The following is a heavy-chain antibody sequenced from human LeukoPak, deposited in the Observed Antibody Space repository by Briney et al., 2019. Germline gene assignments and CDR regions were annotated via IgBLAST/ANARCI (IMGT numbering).Heavy chain of an antibody. D-gene: IGHD3-10*01. CDR3: GSFYVSGY. CDR2: INHSGST. V-gene: IGHV4-34*01. Sequence: SETLSLTCAVYGGSFSGYYWSWIRQPPGKGLEWIGEINHSGSTNYNPSLKSRVTISVDTSKNQFSLKLSSVTAADTAVYYCGSFYVSGYWGQGTLVTVSS. J-gene: IGHJ4*02. CDR1: GGSFSGYY.